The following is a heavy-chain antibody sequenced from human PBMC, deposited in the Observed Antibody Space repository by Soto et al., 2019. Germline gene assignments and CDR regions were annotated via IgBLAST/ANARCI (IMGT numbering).Heavy chain of an antibody. D-gene: IGHD2-2*02. V-gene: IGHV3-23*01. Sequence: GGSLRLSCAASGFTFSSYAMSWVRQAPGKGLEWVSAISGSGGSTYYADSVKGRFTISRDNSKNTLYLQMSSLRAEDTAVYYCAKDRIVVVPAAIPNWFDPWGQGTLVTVSS. CDR1: GFTFSSYA. CDR2: ISGSGGST. CDR3: AKDRIVVVPAAIPNWFDP. J-gene: IGHJ5*02.